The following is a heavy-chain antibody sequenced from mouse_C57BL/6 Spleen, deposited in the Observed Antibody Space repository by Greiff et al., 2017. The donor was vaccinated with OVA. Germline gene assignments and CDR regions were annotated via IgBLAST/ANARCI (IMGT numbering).Heavy chain of an antibody. J-gene: IGHJ1*03. CDR3: ARDYDGWYFDV. CDR2: ISSGGSYT. CDR1: GFTFSSYG. V-gene: IGHV5-6*01. D-gene: IGHD2-4*01. Sequence: EVQRVESGGDLVKPGGSLKLSCAASGFTFSSYGMSWVRQTPDKKLEWVATISSGGSYTYYPDSVKGRFTISRDNAKNTLYLQLSSLKSEDTAMYYCARDYDGWYFDVWGTGTTVTVSS.